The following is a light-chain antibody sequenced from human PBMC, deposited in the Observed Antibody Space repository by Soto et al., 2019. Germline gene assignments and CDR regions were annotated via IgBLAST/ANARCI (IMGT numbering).Light chain of an antibody. Sequence: QSVLTQPASMSGSPGQSITISCTGTSSDVGSYNLVSWYQQHPGKAPKLMLYEGSKRPSGVSNRFSGSKSGNTASLTISGLQAEDEADYYCCSYAGSSTWVFGGGTKVTVL. CDR1: SSDVGSYNL. V-gene: IGLV2-23*01. CDR3: CSYAGSSTWV. J-gene: IGLJ3*02. CDR2: EGS.